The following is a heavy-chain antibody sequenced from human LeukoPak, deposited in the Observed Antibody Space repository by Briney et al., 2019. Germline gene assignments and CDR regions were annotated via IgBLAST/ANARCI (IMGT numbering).Heavy chain of an antibody. CDR3: ARVSLTLGESSLYRPLDY. D-gene: IGHD3-16*02. J-gene: IGHJ4*02. CDR1: RFTFSNYW. V-gene: IGHV3-7*02. CDR2: IKQDGSDK. Sequence: GGSLRLSCVASRFTFSNYWMSWVRQAPGKGLEWVANIKQDGSDKKYVDSVKGRFTISRDNAKNSLYLQMNSLGAEDTAVYYCARVSLTLGESSLYRPLDYWGQGTLVTVSS.